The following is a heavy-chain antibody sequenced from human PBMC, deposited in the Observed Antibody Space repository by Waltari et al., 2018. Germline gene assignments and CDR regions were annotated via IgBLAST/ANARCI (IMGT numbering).Heavy chain of an antibody. CDR2: ISYDGSNK. D-gene: IGHD6-19*01. J-gene: IGHJ4*02. V-gene: IGHV3-30*18. Sequence: QVQLVASGGGVVQPGRSLSLSCAASGFTFSSYGMHWVREAPGKGLEWVAVISYDGSNKYYADSVKGRFTISRDNSKNTLYLQMNSLRAEDTAVYYCAKDGGVAVAEYYFDYWGQGTLVTVSS. CDR1: GFTFSSYG. CDR3: AKDGGVAVAEYYFDY.